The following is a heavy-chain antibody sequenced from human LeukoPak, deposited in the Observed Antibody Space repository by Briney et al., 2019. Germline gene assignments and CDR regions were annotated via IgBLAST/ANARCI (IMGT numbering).Heavy chain of an antibody. Sequence: SETLSLTCTVSGGSISSYYWSWIRQPPGKGLEWIGYIYYSGSTNYNPSLKSRVTISVDTSKNQFSLKLSSVTAADTAVYYCARRAGVSIVGATDYYYYMDVWGKGTTVTVSS. D-gene: IGHD1-26*01. CDR3: ARRAGVSIVGATDYYYYMDV. J-gene: IGHJ6*03. V-gene: IGHV4-59*08. CDR2: IYYSGST. CDR1: GGSISSYY.